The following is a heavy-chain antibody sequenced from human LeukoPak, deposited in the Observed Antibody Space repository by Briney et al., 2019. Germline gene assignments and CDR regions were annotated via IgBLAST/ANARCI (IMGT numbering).Heavy chain of an antibody. CDR3: ARDPWRRLDY. CDR1: GGSINNYY. D-gene: IGHD3-3*01. CDR2: IYYSGST. V-gene: IGHV4-59*01. J-gene: IGHJ4*02. Sequence: PSETLSLTCTVSGGSINNYYWSWIRQPPGKGLEWIGYIYYSGSTNYNPSLKSRVTISVDTSRNQFSLKLSSVTAADTALYYCARDPWRRLDYWGQGTLVTVSS.